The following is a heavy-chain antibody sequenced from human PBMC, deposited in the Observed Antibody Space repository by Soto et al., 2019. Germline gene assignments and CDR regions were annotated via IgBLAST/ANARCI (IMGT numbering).Heavy chain of an antibody. CDR3: AEGGGEAAYYYGRDV. CDR2: INWNSGSI. J-gene: IGHJ6*02. D-gene: IGHD2-21*01. CDR1: GFSFDDYA. V-gene: IGHV3-9*01. Sequence: EVQLVESGGGLVQPGRSLRLSCAASGFSFDDYAMHWVRQAPGKGLEWVSGINWNSGSIGYADSVKGRFTISKDNAKNSRYLQMNSLSAEDTASYYCAEGGGEAAYYYGRDVWGQGTTVTVSS.